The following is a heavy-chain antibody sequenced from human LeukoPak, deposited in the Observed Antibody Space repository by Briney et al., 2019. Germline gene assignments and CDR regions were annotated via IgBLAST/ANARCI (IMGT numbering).Heavy chain of an antibody. Sequence: SETLSLTCAVYGGSFSGYYWSWIPQPPGKGLEGIGEISHSGSTNYNPPLKSRVTISVDTSKNQFSLQLSSVTAADTAVYYCARGDRSYGYVYWGQGTLVTVSS. CDR1: GGSFSGYY. D-gene: IGHD5-18*01. CDR3: ARGDRSYGYVY. J-gene: IGHJ4*02. V-gene: IGHV4-34*01. CDR2: ISHSGST.